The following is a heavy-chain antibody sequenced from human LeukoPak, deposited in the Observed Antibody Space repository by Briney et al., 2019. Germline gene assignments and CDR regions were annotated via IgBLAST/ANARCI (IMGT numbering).Heavy chain of an antibody. CDR1: GYTFTGYY. CDR2: INPNSGGT. Sequence: ASVKVSCKASGYTFTGYYMHWVRQAPGQGLEWMGWINPNSGGTNYAQKLQGRVTMTRDTSISTAYMELSRLRSDDTAVYYCARHYDILTGYYDYWGQGTLVTVSS. V-gene: IGHV1-2*02. CDR3: ARHYDILTGYYDY. D-gene: IGHD3-9*01. J-gene: IGHJ4*02.